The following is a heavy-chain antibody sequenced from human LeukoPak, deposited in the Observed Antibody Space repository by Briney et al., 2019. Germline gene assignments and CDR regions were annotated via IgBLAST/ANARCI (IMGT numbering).Heavy chain of an antibody. CDR3: ASHYYDSSGRDY. V-gene: IGHV4-59*01. D-gene: IGHD3-22*01. Sequence: PSETLSLTCTVSGGSISSYYWGWIRQPPGKGLEWIGYIYYSGSTNYNPSLKSRVTISVDTSKNQFSLKLSSLTAADTAVYYCASHYYDSSGRDYWGQGTLVTVSS. CDR1: GGSISSYY. J-gene: IGHJ4*02. CDR2: IYYSGST.